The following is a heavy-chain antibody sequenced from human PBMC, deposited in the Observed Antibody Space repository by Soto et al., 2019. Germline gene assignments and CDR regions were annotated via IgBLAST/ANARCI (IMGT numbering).Heavy chain of an antibody. CDR1: GGSLSTYY. CDR2: VYYDGTT. Sequence: PSETLCLTXTVSGGSLSTYYWNWIRQSPEKGLEWIGNVYYDGTTKFNPALQSRLTMSVDTSKNQFSLRLTSVTAADTAVYYCARPVPPRTSTAWFDPWGQGTRVTVSS. J-gene: IGHJ5*02. CDR3: ARPVPPRTSTAWFDP. V-gene: IGHV4-59*01. D-gene: IGHD3-10*01.